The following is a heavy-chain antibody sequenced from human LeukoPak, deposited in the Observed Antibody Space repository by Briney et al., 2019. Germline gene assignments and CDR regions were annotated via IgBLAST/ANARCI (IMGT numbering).Heavy chain of an antibody. CDR1: GYTFTGYY. CDR2: INPNSGGT. D-gene: IGHD3-22*01. J-gene: IGHJ4*02. Sequence: GASVKVSCKASGYTFTGYYMHWVRQAPGQGLEWMGWINPNSGGTNYAQKFQGRVTMTRDTSISTAYMELSRLRSDDTAVYYCARVLSRFQYYYDSSGYCYFDYWGQGTLVTVSS. V-gene: IGHV1-2*02. CDR3: ARVLSRFQYYYDSSGYCYFDY.